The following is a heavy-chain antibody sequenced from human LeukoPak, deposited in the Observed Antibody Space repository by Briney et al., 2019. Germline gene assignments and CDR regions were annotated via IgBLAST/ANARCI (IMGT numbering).Heavy chain of an antibody. CDR1: GGSFSGYY. CDR2: INHRGST. V-gene: IGHV4-34*01. D-gene: IGHD6-6*01. J-gene: IGHJ5*02. CDR3: ARGSSSSPWDWFDP. Sequence: PSETLSLTCAVYGGSFSGYYWNWIRQSPGKGLEWIGEINHRGSTNYNPSLKSRVTISVDTSKNQFSLKLSSVTAADTAVYYCARGSSSSPWDWFDPWGQGTLVTVSS.